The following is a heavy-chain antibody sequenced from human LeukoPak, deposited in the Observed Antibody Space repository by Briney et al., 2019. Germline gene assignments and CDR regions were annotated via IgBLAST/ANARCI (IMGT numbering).Heavy chain of an antibody. CDR1: GYTFTSYY. J-gene: IGHJ4*02. V-gene: IGHV1-46*01. D-gene: IGHD3-22*01. CDR2: INPSGDST. Sequence: ASVKVSCKASGYTFTSYYMHWVRQAPGQGLEWMGIINPSGDSTSYAQKFQGRVTMTRDTSTSTVYMELSSLRSEDTAVYYCAREFYDSSGYTRLFDYWRQGTLVTVSS. CDR3: AREFYDSSGYTRLFDY.